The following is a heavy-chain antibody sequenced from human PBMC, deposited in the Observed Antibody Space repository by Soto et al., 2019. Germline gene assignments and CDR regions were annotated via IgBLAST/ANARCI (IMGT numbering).Heavy chain of an antibody. V-gene: IGHV1-69*01. CDR3: ARARAAAMGYYYYGMDV. J-gene: IGHJ6*02. Sequence: QVQLVQSGAEVKKPGSSVKVSCKASGGTFSSCAISWVRQAPGQGLEWMGGIIPIFGTANYAQKFQGRVTITADESTSTAYMELSSLRSEDTAVYYCARARAAAMGYYYYGMDVWGQGTTVTVSS. CDR1: GGTFSSCA. CDR2: IIPIFGTA. D-gene: IGHD2-2*01.